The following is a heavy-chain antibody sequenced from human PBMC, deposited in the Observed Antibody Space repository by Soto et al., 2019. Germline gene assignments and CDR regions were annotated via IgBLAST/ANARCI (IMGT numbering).Heavy chain of an antibody. D-gene: IGHD3-10*01. CDR3: ARNQETYLSYYYYGMDV. CDR1: GVAFSSYS. J-gene: IGHJ6*02. CDR2: IISSSSYI. V-gene: IGHV3-21*01. Sequence: PXGSLKLSCAASGVAFSSYSMNWVRQAPGKGLEWVSSIISSSSYIYYADSVKGRFTISRDNAKNSLYLQMNSLRAEDTAVYYCARNQETYLSYYYYGMDVWGQGTTVTVSS.